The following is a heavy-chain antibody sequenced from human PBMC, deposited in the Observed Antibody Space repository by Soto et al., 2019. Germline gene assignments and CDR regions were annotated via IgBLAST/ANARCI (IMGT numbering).Heavy chain of an antibody. CDR3: ARPAIEANWFDP. Sequence: QLQLQESGPGLVKPSETLSLTCTVSGGSISSSSYYWGWIRQPPGKGLEWIGSIYYSGSTYYNPSLKSRVPISVDTSKTQFSLKLSSVTAADTAVYYCARPAIEANWFDPWGQGTLVTVSS. V-gene: IGHV4-39*01. J-gene: IGHJ5*02. CDR1: GGSISSSSYY. CDR2: IYYSGST.